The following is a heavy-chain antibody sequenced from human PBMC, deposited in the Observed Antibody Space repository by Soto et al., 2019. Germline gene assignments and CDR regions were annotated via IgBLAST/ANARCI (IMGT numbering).Heavy chain of an antibody. J-gene: IGHJ4*02. D-gene: IGHD4-17*01. CDR2: ISYDGSNK. V-gene: IGHV3-30-3*01. Sequence: GSLRLSCAASGFTFSSYAMHWVRQAPGKGLEWVAVISYDGSNKYYADSVKGRFTISRDNSKNTLYLQMNSLRAEDTAVYYCARGSPDYGDYYFDYWGQGTLVTVSS. CDR3: ARGSPDYGDYYFDY. CDR1: GFTFSSYA.